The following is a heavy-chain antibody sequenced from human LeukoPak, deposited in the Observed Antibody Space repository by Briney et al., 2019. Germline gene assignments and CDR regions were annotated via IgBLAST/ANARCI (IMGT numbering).Heavy chain of an antibody. CDR2: IYYSGST. Sequence: PSGTLSLTCTVSGGSISSYYWSWIRQPPGKGLEWIGYIYYSGSTNYNPSLKSRVTISVDTSKNQFSLKLSSVTAADTAVYYCARDLFRAAAGTGATYNWFDPWGQGTLVTVSS. CDR3: ARDLFRAAAGTGATYNWFDP. D-gene: IGHD6-13*01. V-gene: IGHV4-59*01. J-gene: IGHJ5*02. CDR1: GGSISSYY.